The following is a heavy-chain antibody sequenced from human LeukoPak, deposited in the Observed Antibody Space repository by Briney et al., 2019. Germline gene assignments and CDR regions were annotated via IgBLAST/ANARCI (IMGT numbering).Heavy chain of an antibody. CDR1: GYSFTDYY. D-gene: IGHD3-10*01. J-gene: IGHJ4*02. V-gene: IGHV1-2*02. Sequence: ASVKVSCKPSGYSFTDYYIHWVRQAPGQGLEWMGWINPNSGGTNYAQKFQGRVTMTRDTFISTGYMELTSPRSDDTAVYYCAGGKSYYNVIEYWGQGTLVNVSS. CDR2: INPNSGGT. CDR3: AGGKSYYNVIEY.